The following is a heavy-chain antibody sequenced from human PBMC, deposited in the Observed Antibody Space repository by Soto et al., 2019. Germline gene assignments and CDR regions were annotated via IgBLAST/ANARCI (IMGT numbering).Heavy chain of an antibody. CDR1: GFTFSSYG. CDR2: ISYDGNNK. V-gene: IGHV3-30*19. Sequence: QVQLVESGGGVVQPGRSLRLSCAASGFTFSSYGMHWVRQAPGKGLEWVAVISYDGNNKYYADSVKGRFTISRDNSKNTLYLQMNSLRAEDTAVYYCAHPLPILGWLVRWFDPWGQGTLVTVSS. J-gene: IGHJ5*02. CDR3: AHPLPILGWLVRWFDP. D-gene: IGHD2-21*01.